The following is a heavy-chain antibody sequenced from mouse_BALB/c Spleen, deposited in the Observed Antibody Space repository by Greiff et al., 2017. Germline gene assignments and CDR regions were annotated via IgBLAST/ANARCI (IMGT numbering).Heavy chain of an antibody. CDR3: ARLYGFYAMDY. V-gene: IGHV14-3*02. CDR2: IDPANGNT. D-gene: IGHD2-10*02. CDR1: GFNIKDTY. J-gene: IGHJ4*01. Sequence: VQLQQSGAELVKPGASVKLSCTASGFNIKDTYMHWVKQRPEQGLEWIGRIDPANGNTKYDPKFQGKATITADTSSNTAYLQLSSLTSEDTAVYYCARLYGFYAMDYWGQGTSVTVSS.